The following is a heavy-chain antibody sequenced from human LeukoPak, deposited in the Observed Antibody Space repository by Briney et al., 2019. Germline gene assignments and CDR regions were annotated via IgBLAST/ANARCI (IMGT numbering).Heavy chain of an antibody. CDR3: ASHLKDYDSSGYPDY. CDR2: IYYSGST. D-gene: IGHD3-22*01. Sequence: PSETLSLTCTVSGGSISSGGYYWRWIRQHPGKGLEWIGYIYYSGSTYHNPSLKSRVTISVDTSKNQFSLKLSSVTAADTAVYYCASHLKDYDSSGYPDYWGQGTLVTVSS. CDR1: GGSISSGGYY. J-gene: IGHJ4*02. V-gene: IGHV4-31*03.